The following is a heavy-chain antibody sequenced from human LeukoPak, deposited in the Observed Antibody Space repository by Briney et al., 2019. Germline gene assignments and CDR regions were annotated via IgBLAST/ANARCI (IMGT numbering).Heavy chain of an antibody. Sequence: GGSLRLSCAASGFTFSSYAMSWVRQAPGKGLEWVSAISGSGTNTYYADSVKGRFTISRDNSKNSLYLQMNSLRVEDTAVYYCARDAGYGYDRFDYWGQGTQVTVSS. CDR2: ISGSGTNT. V-gene: IGHV3-23*01. CDR1: GFTFSSYA. CDR3: ARDAGYGYDRFDY. D-gene: IGHD5-18*01. J-gene: IGHJ4*02.